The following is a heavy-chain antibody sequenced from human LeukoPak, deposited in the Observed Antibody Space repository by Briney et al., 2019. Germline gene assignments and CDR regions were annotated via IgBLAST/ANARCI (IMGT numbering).Heavy chain of an antibody. CDR2: ISTSSSYI. CDR3: ARGRYYYDSSGYYYTTKYFDY. D-gene: IGHD3-22*01. CDR1: GFTFDDYG. V-gene: IGHV3-21*01. J-gene: IGHJ4*02. Sequence: PGGSLRLSCAASGFTFDDYGMKWVRQAPGKGLEWVSSISTSSSYIYYADSVGGRFTISRDNAKNSLYLQMNSLRAEDTAVYYCARGRYYYDSSGYYYTTKYFDYWGQGTLVTVSS.